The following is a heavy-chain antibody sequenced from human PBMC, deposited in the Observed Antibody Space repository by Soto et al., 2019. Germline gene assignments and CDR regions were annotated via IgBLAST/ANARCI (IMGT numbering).Heavy chain of an antibody. CDR2: ISGSGGST. Sequence: EVQLLESGGGLVQPGGSLRLSCAGSGFTFSNYAMSWVRQAPGKGLEWVSAISGSGGSTYYADSVKGRFTISRDNSKNTLYLQKNSLRAEDTALYYCAKVPVGATGRFDYWGQGTLVTVSS. CDR3: AKVPVGATGRFDY. D-gene: IGHD1-26*01. CDR1: GFTFSNYA. J-gene: IGHJ4*02. V-gene: IGHV3-23*01.